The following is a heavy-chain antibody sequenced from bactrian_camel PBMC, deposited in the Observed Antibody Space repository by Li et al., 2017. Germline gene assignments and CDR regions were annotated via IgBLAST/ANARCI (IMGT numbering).Heavy chain of an antibody. CDR3: AADSAAINYGL. V-gene: IGHV3-2*01. Sequence: HVQLVESGGGSVQPGESLRLSCAASGFIFRDHYMNWVRRAPGKGLEWVSSINSRGSSTYYSDSVKGRFTISRDNAKNTVYLQMSSLKPEDTAVYYCAADSAAINYGLWGQGTQVTVS. J-gene: IGHJ4*01. CDR1: GFIFRDHY. D-gene: IGHD1*01. CDR2: INSRGSST.